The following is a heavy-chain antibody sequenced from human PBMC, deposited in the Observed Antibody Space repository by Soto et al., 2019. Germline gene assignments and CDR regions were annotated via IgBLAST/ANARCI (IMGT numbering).Heavy chain of an antibody. CDR3: AQGGGKGVVIITDAFDI. V-gene: IGHV3-23*01. CDR1: GFTFSSYA. CDR2: ISGSGGST. D-gene: IGHD3-9*01. Sequence: PGGSLRLSCAASGFTFSSYAMSWVRQAPGKGLEWVSAISGSGGSTYYADSVKGRFTISRDNSKNTLYLQMNSLRAEDTAVYYCAQGGGKGVVIITDAFDIWGQGTMVTVSS. J-gene: IGHJ3*02.